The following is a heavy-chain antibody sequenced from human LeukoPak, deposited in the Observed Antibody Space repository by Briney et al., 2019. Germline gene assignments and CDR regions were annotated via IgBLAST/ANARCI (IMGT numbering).Heavy chain of an antibody. Sequence: SETLSLTCTVSGYSISSGYYWGWIRQPPGKGLDGIGSINHSGSTYYNPSLKSRVTISVDTSKNHFSLKLRSFTAADPAVYYCARRRWLNRDFDYWGQGTLVTVSS. CDR2: INHSGST. D-gene: IGHD5-24*01. CDR1: GYSISSGYY. V-gene: IGHV4-38-2*02. J-gene: IGHJ4*02. CDR3: ARRRWLNRDFDY.